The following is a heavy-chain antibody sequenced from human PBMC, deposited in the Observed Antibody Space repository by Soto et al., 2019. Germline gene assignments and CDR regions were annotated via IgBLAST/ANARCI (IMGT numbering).Heavy chain of an antibody. CDR3: AKDMKLGGMTTIHYFDS. J-gene: IGHJ4*02. V-gene: IGHV3-9*02. Sequence: EVQLVESGGGLVQPGRSLRLSCVASGFTADDYAMHWVRQAPGKGLEWVSGISSNSDTIDYADSVKGRFTISRDNAKNSLFLQMNSLRPEDTTLYYCAKDMKLGGMTTIHYFDSWGQGTLLTVSS. CDR2: ISSNSDTI. CDR1: GFTADDYA. D-gene: IGHD4-17*01.